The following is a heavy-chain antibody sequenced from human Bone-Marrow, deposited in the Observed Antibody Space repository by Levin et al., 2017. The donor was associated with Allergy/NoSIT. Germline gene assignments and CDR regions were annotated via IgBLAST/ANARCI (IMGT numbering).Heavy chain of an antibody. CDR3: AREDTSSDLAGVIDP. CDR2: INGPGDTT. Sequence: GESLKISCAASGLVFYNKAMSWVRQAPGKGLEWVALINGPGDTTYFAESVKGRFSISRDNSRKTLFLQMNSLRVEDTAVYYCAREDTSSDLAGVIDPWGQGTLVTVSS. CDR1: GLVFYNKA. D-gene: IGHD6-19*01. J-gene: IGHJ5*02. V-gene: IGHV3-23*01.